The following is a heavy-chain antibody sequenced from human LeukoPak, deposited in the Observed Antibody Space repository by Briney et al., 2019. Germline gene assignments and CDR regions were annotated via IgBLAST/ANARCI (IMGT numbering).Heavy chain of an antibody. Sequence: GGSLRLSCAASGFTFSTYSMNWVRQAPGKGLEWVSSIDRRGSYIYYADSVRGRFAISRDNAKNLLYLQMHSLRAEDSALYYCACGIVGANFAFDLWGQGTRVTVSS. D-gene: IGHD1-26*01. CDR3: ACGIVGANFAFDL. CDR2: IDRRGSYI. CDR1: GFTFSTYS. V-gene: IGHV3-21*06. J-gene: IGHJ3*01.